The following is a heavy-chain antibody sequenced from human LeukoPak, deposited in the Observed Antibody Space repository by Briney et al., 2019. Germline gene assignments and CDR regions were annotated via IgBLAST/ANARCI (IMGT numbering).Heavy chain of an antibody. CDR1: GFTLSRYW. Sequence: GGSLRLSCAASGFTLSRYWMIWVPQAPGEGRVWVVNIKHDESEKYHVDSVKGRFTISRDNAKNSLYLQMNSLRAEDTALYYCARVCRVDIAAAAVGYWGQGTLVTVSS. CDR2: IKHDESEK. V-gene: IGHV3-7*03. CDR3: ARVCRVDIAAAAVGY. J-gene: IGHJ4*02. D-gene: IGHD6-13*01.